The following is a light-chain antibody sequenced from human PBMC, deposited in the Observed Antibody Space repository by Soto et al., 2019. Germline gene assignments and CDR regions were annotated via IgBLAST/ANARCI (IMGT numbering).Light chain of an antibody. J-gene: IGLJ2*01. CDR3: AACDGSLNGWV. V-gene: IGLV1-44*01. CDR1: SSNSGSNT. CDR2: SND. Sequence: QSVLTQASSASGTPGQRVTISCSGSSSNSGSNTVSWYQQVPGTAPQLLIYSNDQRPSRVPDRFSGSKSGTSASLAIGGLQSEDEADYYCAACDGSLNGWVFGGGTKLTVL.